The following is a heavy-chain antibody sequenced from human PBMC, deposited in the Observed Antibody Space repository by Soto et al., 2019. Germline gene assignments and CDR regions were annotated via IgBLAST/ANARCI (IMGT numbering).Heavy chain of an antibody. CDR1: GYTFTSYG. Sequence: ASVKVSCKASGYTFTSYGISWVRQAPGQGLEWMGWISAYNGNTNYAQKLQGRVTMTTDTSTSTAYMEPRSLRSDDTAVYYCARDLYYYDSSGYYRPGDYYYGMDVWGQGTTVTVSS. J-gene: IGHJ6*02. CDR2: ISAYNGNT. V-gene: IGHV1-18*04. CDR3: ARDLYYYDSSGYYRPGDYYYGMDV. D-gene: IGHD3-22*01.